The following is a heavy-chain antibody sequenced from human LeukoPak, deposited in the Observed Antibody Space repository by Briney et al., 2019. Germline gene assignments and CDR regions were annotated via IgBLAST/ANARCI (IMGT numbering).Heavy chain of an antibody. CDR3: ARDSRVSGSGYYNY. Sequence: ASVTVSCKASGGTFSSYAISWVRQAPGQGLEWMGGIIPIFGTANYAQKFQGRVTITTDESTSTAYMELSSLRSEDTAVYYCARDSRVSGSGYYNYWGQGTLVTVSS. D-gene: IGHD3-22*01. CDR2: IIPIFGTA. J-gene: IGHJ4*02. V-gene: IGHV1-69*05. CDR1: GGTFSSYA.